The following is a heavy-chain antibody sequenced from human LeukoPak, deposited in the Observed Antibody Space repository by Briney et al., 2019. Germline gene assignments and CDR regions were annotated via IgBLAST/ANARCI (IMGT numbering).Heavy chain of an antibody. CDR2: INWNGGST. V-gene: IGHV3-20*04. Sequence: PGGSLRLSCAASGFTFDDYGMSWVRQAPGKWLEWVSGINWNGGSTGYAHSVKGRFTISRDNAKNSLYPQMNSLRAEDTALYYCARASTYYYDSSGGYWGQGTLVTVSS. CDR3: ARASTYYYDSSGGY. D-gene: IGHD3-22*01. J-gene: IGHJ4*02. CDR1: GFTFDDYG.